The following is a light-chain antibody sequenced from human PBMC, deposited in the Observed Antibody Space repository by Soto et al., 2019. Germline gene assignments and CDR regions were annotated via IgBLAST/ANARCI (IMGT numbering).Light chain of an antibody. Sequence: QLVLTQPPSVSGAPGQRVTISCTGSSSNIVAIYDVHWYQQLPGTAPKLLIYGNTNRPSGVPDRFSGSKSGTSASLAITGLQAEDEADYYCQSYDSSLSGWAFGGGTKLTVL. CDR2: GNT. J-gene: IGLJ3*02. CDR1: SSNIVAIYD. CDR3: QSYDSSLSGWA. V-gene: IGLV1-40*01.